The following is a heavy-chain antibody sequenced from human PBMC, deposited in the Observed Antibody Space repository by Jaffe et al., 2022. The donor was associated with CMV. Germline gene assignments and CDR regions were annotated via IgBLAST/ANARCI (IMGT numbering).Heavy chain of an antibody. Sequence: QVQLQESGPGLVKPSETLSLTCTVSGGSISSYYWSWIRQPPGKGLEWIGYIYYSGSTNYNPSLKSRVTISVDTSKNQFSLKLSSVTAADTAVYYCARQYGDRPLGWFDPWGQGTLVTVSS. J-gene: IGHJ5*02. CDR3: ARQYGDRPLGWFDP. V-gene: IGHV4-59*01. CDR2: IYYSGST. D-gene: IGHD4-17*01. CDR1: GGSISSYY.